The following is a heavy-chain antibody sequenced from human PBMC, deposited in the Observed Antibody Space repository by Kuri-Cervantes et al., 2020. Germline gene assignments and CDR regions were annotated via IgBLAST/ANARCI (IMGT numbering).Heavy chain of an antibody. V-gene: IGHV3-23*01. Sequence: GESLKISCAASGFTFSSYAMSWVRQAPGKGLEWVSAISGSGGSTYYADSVKGRFTISRDNSKNTLYLQMNSLRAEDTAVYYCARLPLGYCSSISCPRAFDIWGQGTTVTVS. CDR3: ARLPLGYCSSISCPRAFDI. CDR1: GFTFSSYA. J-gene: IGHJ3*02. D-gene: IGHD2-2*01. CDR2: ISGSGGST.